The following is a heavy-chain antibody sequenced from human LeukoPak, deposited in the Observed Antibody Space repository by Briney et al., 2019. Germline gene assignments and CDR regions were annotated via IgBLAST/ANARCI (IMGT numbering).Heavy chain of an antibody. CDR1: GYTFTSYD. J-gene: IGHJ3*02. Sequence: SVKVSCKASGYTFTSYDINWVRQAPGQGLEWMGGIIPIFGTANYAQKFQGRVTITTDESTSTAYMELSSLRSEDTAVYYCALVWGSYFADAFDIWGQGTMVTVSS. CDR3: ALVWGSYFADAFDI. CDR2: IIPIFGTA. D-gene: IGHD1-26*01. V-gene: IGHV1-69*05.